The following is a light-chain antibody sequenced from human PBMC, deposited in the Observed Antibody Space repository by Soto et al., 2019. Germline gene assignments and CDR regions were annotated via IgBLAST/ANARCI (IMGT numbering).Light chain of an antibody. CDR1: QSVSSN. CDR2: GAS. CDR3: QQYNNWPYT. J-gene: IGKJ2*01. V-gene: IGKV3-15*01. Sequence: EIVMTQSPATLSVSPGQGTTLSCRASQSVSSNLAWYQQKLGQAPRLLIYGASTRATGIPARFSGSGSGTEFSLTISSLQSEDFAVYYCQQYNNWPYTFGQGTKLEIK.